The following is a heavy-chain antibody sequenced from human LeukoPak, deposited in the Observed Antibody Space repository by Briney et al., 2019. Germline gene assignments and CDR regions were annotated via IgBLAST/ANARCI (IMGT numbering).Heavy chain of an antibody. CDR3: ARHFSVDSTSSHFDY. Sequence: GESLKISCKASGYSFTTYWIGWVRQLPGKGLEWVGVIYPGESQIRYSPSFQGQVTISADKSISTAYLQWSSLKASDTAMYYCARHFSVDSTSSHFDYWGQGTWVTVSS. J-gene: IGHJ4*02. CDR1: GYSFTTYW. V-gene: IGHV5-51*01. D-gene: IGHD2-2*01. CDR2: IYPGESQI.